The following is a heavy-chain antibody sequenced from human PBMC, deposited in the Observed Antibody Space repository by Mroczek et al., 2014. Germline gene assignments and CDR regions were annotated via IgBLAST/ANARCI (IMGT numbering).Heavy chain of an antibody. CDR2: ISYDGSNK. CDR1: GFTFSSYG. CDR3: AKDLGRIRIAARPDYYYGMDV. J-gene: IGHJ6*02. D-gene: IGHD6-6*01. Sequence: QVQLQESGGGVVQPGRSLRLSCAASGFTFSSYGMHWVRQAPGKGLEWVAVISYDGSNKYYADSVKGRFTISRDNSKNTLYLQMNSLRAEDTAVYYCAKDLGRIRIAARPDYYYGMDVWGQGTTVTVSS. V-gene: IGHV3-30*18.